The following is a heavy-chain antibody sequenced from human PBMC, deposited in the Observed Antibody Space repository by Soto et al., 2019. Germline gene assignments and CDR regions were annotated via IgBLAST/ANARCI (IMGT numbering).Heavy chain of an antibody. D-gene: IGHD4-17*01. CDR1: GGSVTDSSYY. Sequence: SETLSLTCTVSGGSVTDSSYYWGWIRQSPGKGLEWIGSVYYRGRSYSKSSVRSRVTISVDTSKNRFSLSLNSVTASDTAVYFCVSQRTTVPTQAYFDYWGPGALVTVSS. CDR2: VYYRGRS. J-gene: IGHJ4*02. CDR3: VSQRTTVPTQAYFDY. V-gene: IGHV4-39*01.